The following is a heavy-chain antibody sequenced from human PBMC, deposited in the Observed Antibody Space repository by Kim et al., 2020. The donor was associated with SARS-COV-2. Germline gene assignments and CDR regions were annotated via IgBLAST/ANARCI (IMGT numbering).Heavy chain of an antibody. CDR3: ARDWEQGGYDFFAGFDP. CDR2: IYTSGST. CDR1: GGSISSGSYY. J-gene: IGHJ5*02. D-gene: IGHD5-12*01. Sequence: SETLSLTCTVSGGSISSGSYYWSWIRQPAGKGLEWIGRIYTSGSTNYNPSLKSRVTISVDTSKNQFSLKLSSVTAADTAVYYCARDWEQGGYDFFAGFDPWGQGTLVTVSS. V-gene: IGHV4-61*02.